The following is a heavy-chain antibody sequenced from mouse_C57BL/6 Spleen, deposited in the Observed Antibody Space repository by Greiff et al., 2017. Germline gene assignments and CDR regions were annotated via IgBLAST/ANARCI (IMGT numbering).Heavy chain of an antibody. CDR1: GYAFTNYL. CDR3: ARRGLGNAMDY. D-gene: IGHD3-3*01. CDR2: INPGSGGT. J-gene: IGHJ4*01. V-gene: IGHV1-54*01. Sequence: QVQLQQSGAELVRPGTSVKVSCKASGYAFTNYLIEWVKQRPGQSLEWIGVINPGSGGTNYNETFKGKATLTADNSSSTADMQLSSLTSEDSAVYFCARRGLGNAMDYWGQGTSVTVSS.